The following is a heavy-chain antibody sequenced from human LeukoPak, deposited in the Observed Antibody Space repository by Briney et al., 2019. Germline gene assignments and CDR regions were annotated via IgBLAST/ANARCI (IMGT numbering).Heavy chain of an antibody. D-gene: IGHD6-19*01. J-gene: IGHJ4*02. CDR1: GYTFTGYC. CDR2: INPNSGGT. Sequence: ASVKVSCKASGYTFTGYCMHWVRQAPGQGLEWMGRINPNSGGTNYAQKFQGRVTMTRDTSISTAYMELSRLRSDDTAVYYCARAVAAPKETSFDYWGQGTLVTVSS. V-gene: IGHV1-2*06. CDR3: ARAVAAPKETSFDY.